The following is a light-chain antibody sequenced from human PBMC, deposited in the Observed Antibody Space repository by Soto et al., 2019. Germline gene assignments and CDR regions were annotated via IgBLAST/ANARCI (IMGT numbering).Light chain of an antibody. V-gene: IGKV3-11*01. CDR2: EAS. CDR3: QQRSNWPRIT. CDR1: QRVSSY. Sequence: DIVLTQSPATVSLSPGERTTLAFMLSQRVSSYLAWYQQKPGQARRLLIYEASNWATGIPARFSGSGSGTDFTLTISCLDPEDFAVYCCQQRSNWPRITYGQGTLLELK. J-gene: IGKJ5*01.